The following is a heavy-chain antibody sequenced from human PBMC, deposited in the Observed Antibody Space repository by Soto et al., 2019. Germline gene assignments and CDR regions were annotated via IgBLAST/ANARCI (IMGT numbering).Heavy chain of an antibody. J-gene: IGHJ4*02. CDR2: INHSGST. D-gene: IGHD6-13*01. CDR3: ADRIAAAGTGAFDY. Sequence: PSETLSLTCAVYGGSFSGYYWSWIRQPPGKGLEWIGEINHSGSTNYNPSLKSRVTISVDTSKNQFSLKLSSVTAADTAVYYCADRIAAAGTGAFDYWGQGTLVTVSS. CDR1: GGSFSGYY. V-gene: IGHV4-34*01.